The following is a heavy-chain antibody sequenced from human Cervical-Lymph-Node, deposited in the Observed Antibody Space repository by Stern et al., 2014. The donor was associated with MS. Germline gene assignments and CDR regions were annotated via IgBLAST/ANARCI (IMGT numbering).Heavy chain of an antibody. D-gene: IGHD1-1*01. CDR1: GFTFSNAY. J-gene: IGHJ4*02. Sequence: EVQLVESGGGLAKPGGSLRLSCAASGFTFSNAYMSWVRQAPGKGLEWVGRIKSNTDGGTTDFAAPVTGRFTISRDDSKNTLYLQMNSLKTEDTAVYYCTWNDHGDYWGQGTLVTVSS. CDR2: IKSNTDGGTT. CDR3: TWNDHGDY. V-gene: IGHV3-15*01.